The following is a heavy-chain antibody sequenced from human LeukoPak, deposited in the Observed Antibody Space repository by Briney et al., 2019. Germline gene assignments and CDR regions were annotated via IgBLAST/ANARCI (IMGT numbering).Heavy chain of an antibody. Sequence: AASVKVSCKASGGTFSSYAISWVRQAPGQGLEWMGGIIPIFGTANYAQKFQGRVTITADESTSTAYMELSSLRSEDTAVYYCAKLEAGRYSSGWYKLDYWGQGTLVTVSS. D-gene: IGHD6-13*01. CDR1: GGTFSSYA. J-gene: IGHJ4*02. V-gene: IGHV1-69*01. CDR3: AKLEAGRYSSGWYKLDY. CDR2: IIPIFGTA.